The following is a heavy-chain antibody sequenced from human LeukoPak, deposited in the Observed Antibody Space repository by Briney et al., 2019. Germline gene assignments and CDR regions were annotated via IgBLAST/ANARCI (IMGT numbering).Heavy chain of an antibody. CDR1: GGSISSYY. D-gene: IGHD3-22*01. Sequence: SETLSLTCTVSGGSISSYYWSWIRQPPGKGLEWIGYIYYSGSTNYNPSLKSRVTISVDTSKNQFSLKLSSVTAADTAVYYCARAYSGYDYYDSSGLDYWGQGTLVTVSS. J-gene: IGHJ4*02. V-gene: IGHV4-59*08. CDR3: ARAYSGYDYYDSSGLDY. CDR2: IYYSGST.